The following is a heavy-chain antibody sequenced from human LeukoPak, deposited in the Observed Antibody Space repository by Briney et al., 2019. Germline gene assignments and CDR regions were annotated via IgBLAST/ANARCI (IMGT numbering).Heavy chain of an antibody. CDR1: GFTVSSNY. D-gene: IGHD1-26*01. V-gene: IGHV3-7*01. J-gene: IGHJ5*02. Sequence: PGGSLRLSCAASGFTVSSNYISWVRQAPGKGLEWVANIKQDGSEKYYVDSVKGRFTISRDNAKNSVYLQMNSLRAEDTAVYYCARDNVVGDYSRWFDPWGQGTLVTVSS. CDR2: IKQDGSEK. CDR3: ARDNVVGDYSRWFDP.